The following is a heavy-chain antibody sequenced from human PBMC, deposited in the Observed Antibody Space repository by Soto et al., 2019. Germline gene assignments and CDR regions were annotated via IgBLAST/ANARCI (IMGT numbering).Heavy chain of an antibody. Sequence: SVKVSCKASGGTFSSYTISWVRRAPGQGLEWMGRIIPILGIANYAQKFQGRVTITADKSTSTAYMELSSLRSEDTTVYYCARDPVYDYIWGSYRSQAWGQGTLVTVSS. CDR2: IIPILGIA. V-gene: IGHV1-69*04. D-gene: IGHD3-16*02. J-gene: IGHJ5*02. CDR1: GGTFSSYT. CDR3: ARDPVYDYIWGSYRSQA.